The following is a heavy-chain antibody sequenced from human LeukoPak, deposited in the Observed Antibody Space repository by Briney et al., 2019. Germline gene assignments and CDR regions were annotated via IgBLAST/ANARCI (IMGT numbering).Heavy chain of an antibody. Sequence: GGSLRLSCAASGLTFRNYWMSWVRQAPGKGLEWVANIRQDGSEKNHVDSVKGRFAISRDNAKYLLYLQMNSLRVEDTAVYYCAGGHCSGGDCYSLGAFDIWGQGTMVTVSS. CDR1: GLTFRNYW. CDR2: IRQDGSEK. CDR3: AGGHCSGGDCYSLGAFDI. D-gene: IGHD2-21*02. V-gene: IGHV3-7*04. J-gene: IGHJ3*02.